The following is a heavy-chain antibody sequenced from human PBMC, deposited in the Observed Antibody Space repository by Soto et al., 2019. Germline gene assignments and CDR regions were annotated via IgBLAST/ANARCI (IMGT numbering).Heavy chain of an antibody. CDR3: TSGLENYSYFDY. V-gene: IGHV3-74*01. J-gene: IGHJ4*02. CDR2: INTDGSIT. D-gene: IGHD1-7*01. CDR1: GFTFSSYW. Sequence: EVQLVESGGGLVQPGGSLRLSCAASGFTFSSYWMHWVRQAPGKGLEWVSRINTDGSITVYADSVKGRFTISRDNAKNTLYVQMTSLRAEDTAVYYCTSGLENYSYFDYWGQGILVTVSS.